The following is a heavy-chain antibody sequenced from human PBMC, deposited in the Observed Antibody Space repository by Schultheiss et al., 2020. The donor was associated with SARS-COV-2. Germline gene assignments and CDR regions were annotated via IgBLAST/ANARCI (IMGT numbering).Heavy chain of an antibody. CDR1: GGSISSGYY. D-gene: IGHD6-13*01. V-gene: IGHV4-38-2*02. CDR3: ARGDSSSWYYWFDP. Sequence: SETLSLTCTVSGGSISSGYYWGWIRQPPGKGLEWIGSIYHSGSTYYNPSLKSRVTISVDTSKNQFSLKLSSVTAADTAVYYCARGDSSSWYYWFDPWGQGTLVTVSS. CDR2: IYHSGST. J-gene: IGHJ5*02.